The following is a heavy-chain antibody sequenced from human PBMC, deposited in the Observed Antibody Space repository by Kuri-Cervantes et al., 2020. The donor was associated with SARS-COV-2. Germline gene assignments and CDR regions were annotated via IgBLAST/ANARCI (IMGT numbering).Heavy chain of an antibody. Sequence: GGSLRLSCAASGFTFSSYAMSWVRQAPGRGLEWVGRLKSKSDGGTPDYAAPVKGRFTISGDESKNTLNLQMNSLKTEDTALYYCTTDWAITVRPLFDSWGQGTLVTVSS. CDR3: TTDWAITVRPLFDS. CDR1: GFTFSSYA. V-gene: IGHV3-15*01. D-gene: IGHD6-6*01. CDR2: LKSKSDGGTP. J-gene: IGHJ4*02.